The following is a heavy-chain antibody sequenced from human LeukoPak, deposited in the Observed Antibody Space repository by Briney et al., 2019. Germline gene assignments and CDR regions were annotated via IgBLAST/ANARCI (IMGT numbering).Heavy chain of an antibody. CDR2: IYTSGST. J-gene: IGHJ4*02. Sequence: PSETLSLTCTVSGGSISGYYWSWIRQPPGKGLEWIGYIYTSGSTNYNPSLKSRVTISVDMSKNQFSLRLSSVTAADTAMYFCARAYSRSYSHFDDWGQGTLVTVSS. D-gene: IGHD1-26*01. CDR3: ARAYSRSYSHFDD. V-gene: IGHV4-4*09. CDR1: GGSISGYY.